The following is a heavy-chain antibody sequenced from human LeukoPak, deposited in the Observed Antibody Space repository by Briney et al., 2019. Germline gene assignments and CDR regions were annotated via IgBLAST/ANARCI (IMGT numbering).Heavy chain of an antibody. J-gene: IGHJ4*02. CDR1: GFTFSAYW. CDR3: TSKTTDYYDSSGVGGY. V-gene: IGHV3-74*01. CDR2: INSDGSST. D-gene: IGHD3-22*01. Sequence: PGGSLRLSCAASGFTFSAYWVHWVRQAPGKGLVWVSRINSDGSSTSYADSVKGRCTISRDNAKNTLYLQMNSLRAEDTAVYYCTSKTTDYYDSSGVGGYWDQGTLVTVSS.